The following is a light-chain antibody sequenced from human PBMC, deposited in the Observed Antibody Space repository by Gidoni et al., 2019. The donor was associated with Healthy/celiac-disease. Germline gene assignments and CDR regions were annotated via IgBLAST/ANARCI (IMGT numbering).Light chain of an antibody. Sequence: DIVLTQSPGTLSLSPGERATLSCRASQSVSSSYLAWYQQKPGQAPRRLIYGASSRATGIPDRLSGSGSGTDFTLTISRLEPEDFAVYYCQQYGRSPRTFGQGTKVEIK. J-gene: IGKJ1*01. V-gene: IGKV3-20*01. CDR2: GAS. CDR3: QQYGRSPRT. CDR1: QSVSSSY.